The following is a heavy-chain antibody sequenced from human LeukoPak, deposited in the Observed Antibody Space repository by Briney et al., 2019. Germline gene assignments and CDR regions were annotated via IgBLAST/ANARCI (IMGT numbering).Heavy chain of an antibody. V-gene: IGHV4-39*01. D-gene: IGHD3-10*01. Sequence: WIRQPPGKGLEWIGSIYYSGSTYYNPSLKSRVTISVDTSKNQFSLKLSSVTAADTAVYYCARVLLWFGESRPYYYFDYWGQGTQVTVSS. CDR2: IYYSGST. CDR3: ARVLLWFGESRPYYYFDY. J-gene: IGHJ4*02.